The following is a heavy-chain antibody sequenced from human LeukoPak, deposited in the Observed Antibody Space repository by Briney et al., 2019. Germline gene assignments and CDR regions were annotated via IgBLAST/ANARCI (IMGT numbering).Heavy chain of an antibody. CDR2: ISAYNSNT. D-gene: IGHD5-18*01. J-gene: IGHJ4*02. V-gene: IGHV1-18*04. CDR3: ARAYTGFDY. CDR1: GFTFTSYG. Sequence: ASVKVSCKASGFTFTSYGISWVRQAPGQGLEWMGWISAYNSNTKYTQKLQGRVTMTTDTSTSTAYMELRSLRSDDTAVYYCARAYTGFDYWGQGTLVTVSS.